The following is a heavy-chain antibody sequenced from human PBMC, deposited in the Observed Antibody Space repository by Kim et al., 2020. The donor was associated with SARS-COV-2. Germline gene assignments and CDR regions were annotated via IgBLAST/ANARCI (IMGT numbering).Heavy chain of an antibody. V-gene: IGHV1-24*01. J-gene: IGHJ6*02. CDR2: FDPEDGET. Sequence: ASVKVSCKVSGYTLTELSMHWVRQAPGKGLEWMGGFDPEDGETIYAQKFQGRVTMTEDTSTDTAYMELSSLISEDTAVYYCATAPYGSGSYSSYYYGMDVWGQGTTVTVSS. CDR1: GYTLTELS. D-gene: IGHD3-10*01. CDR3: ATAPYGSGSYSSYYYGMDV.